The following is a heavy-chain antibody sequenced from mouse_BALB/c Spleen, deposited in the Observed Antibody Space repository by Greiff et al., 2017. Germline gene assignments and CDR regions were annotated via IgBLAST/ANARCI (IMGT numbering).Heavy chain of an antibody. CDR1: GYTFTSYW. J-gene: IGHJ3*01. CDR3: ARQHYGSSYWFAY. Sequence: QVQLKQSGADLAKPGASVKMSCKASGYTFTSYWMHWVKQRPGQGLEWIGYINPSTGYTEYNQKFKDKATLTADKSSSTAYMQLSSLTSEDSAVYYCARQHYGSSYWFAYWGQGTLVTVSA. V-gene: IGHV1-7*01. D-gene: IGHD1-1*01. CDR2: INPSTGYT.